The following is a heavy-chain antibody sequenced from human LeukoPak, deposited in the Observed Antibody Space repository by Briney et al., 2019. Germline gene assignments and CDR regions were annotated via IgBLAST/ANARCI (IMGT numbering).Heavy chain of an antibody. V-gene: IGHV1-18*01. CDR1: GGTFSSYA. CDR2: ISAYNGNT. D-gene: IGHD3-10*01. Sequence: ASVKVSCKASGGTFSSYAISWVRQAPGQGLEWMGWISAYNGNTNYAQKLQGRVTMTTDTSTSTAYMELRSLRSDDTAVYYCARDWPDYYGSGSYYMFDPWGQGTLVTVSS. CDR3: ARDWPDYYGSGSYYMFDP. J-gene: IGHJ5*02.